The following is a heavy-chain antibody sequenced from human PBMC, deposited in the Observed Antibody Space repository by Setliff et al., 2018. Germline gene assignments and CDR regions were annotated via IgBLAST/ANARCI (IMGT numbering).Heavy chain of an antibody. D-gene: IGHD5-12*01. CDR3: ARGKRLPPPRTARGYSGYDY. J-gene: IGHJ4*02. CDR2: IYIGGSA. CDR1: RGSISSSY. V-gene: IGHV4-4*07. Sequence: SETLSLPCTVSRGSISSSYWSWIRQPAGKGMEWLGHIYIGGSANYNPSLKSRVTMSIDTSKNQFSLKLNSVTAEDTAVYYCARGKRLPPPRTARGYSGYDYWGQGTLVTVSS.